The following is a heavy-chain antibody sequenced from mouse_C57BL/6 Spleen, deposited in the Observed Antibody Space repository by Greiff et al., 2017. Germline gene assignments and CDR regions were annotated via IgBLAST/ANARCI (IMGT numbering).Heavy chain of an antibody. CDR3: ARTLYYYGSSSDY. Sequence: VQLQQPGPELVKPGASVKLSCKASGYTFTSYWMQWVKQRPGQGLEWIGELDPYDSYTNSNQKFKGKATLTVATSSSTAYMQRRSLTSEDSEVYYSARTLYYYGSSSDYWGQGTTLTVSS. J-gene: IGHJ2*01. V-gene: IGHV1-50*01. CDR1: GYTFTSYW. D-gene: IGHD1-1*01. CDR2: LDPYDSYT.